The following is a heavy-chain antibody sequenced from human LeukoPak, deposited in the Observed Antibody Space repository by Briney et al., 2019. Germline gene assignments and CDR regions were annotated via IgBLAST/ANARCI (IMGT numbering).Heavy chain of an antibody. CDR3: ARDTVGATGPNWFDP. CDR2: IYYSGST. CDR1: GGSISSYY. Sequence: PSETLSLTCTVSGGSISSYYWSWIRQPPGRGLEWIGYIYYSGSTYYNPSLKSRVTISVDTSKNQFSLKLSSVTAADTAVYYCARDTVGATGPNWFDPWGQGTLVTVSS. D-gene: IGHD1-26*01. J-gene: IGHJ5*02. V-gene: IGHV4-59*12.